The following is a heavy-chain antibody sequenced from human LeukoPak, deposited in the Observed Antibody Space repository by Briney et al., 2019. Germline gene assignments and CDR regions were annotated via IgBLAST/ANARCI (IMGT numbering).Heavy chain of an antibody. Sequence: AETLSLTCTVSGGYISSSSSYYWGWIRQPPGKGLEWIGNILYSGSTNYNPSLKSRVTISVDTSKNQFSLKLSSVTAADTADYYCVRRVAGSSYRDYWGQGTLVTVSS. CDR1: GGYISSSSSYY. CDR3: VRRVAGSSYRDY. D-gene: IGHD3-22*01. V-gene: IGHV4-39*01. CDR2: ILYSGST. J-gene: IGHJ4*02.